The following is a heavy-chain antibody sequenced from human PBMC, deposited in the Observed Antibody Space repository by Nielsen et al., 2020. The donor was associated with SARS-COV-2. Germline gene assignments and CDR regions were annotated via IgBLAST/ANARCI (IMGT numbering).Heavy chain of an antibody. D-gene: IGHD6-13*01. J-gene: IGHJ4*02. CDR2: ISSSSSYI. CDR3: ARDQVAAAGNFYFDF. CDR1: GFTFSSYS. Sequence: GGSLRLSCAASGFTFSSYSMNWVRQAPGKGLEWVSSISSSSSYIYYADSVKGRFTISRDNAKNSLYLQMDRLKVEDTAVYFCARDQVAAAGNFYFDFWGQGTLVTVSS. V-gene: IGHV3-21*01.